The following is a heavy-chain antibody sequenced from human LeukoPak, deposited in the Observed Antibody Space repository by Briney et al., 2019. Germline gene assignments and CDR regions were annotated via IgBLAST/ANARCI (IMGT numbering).Heavy chain of an antibody. CDR1: GFTFSSYS. CDR3: ATDYDSTTPGYFDY. Sequence: GGSLRLSCAASGFTFSSYSMNWVRQAPGKELEWVSYISSSSSTIYYADSVKGRFTISRDNAKNSLYLQMNSLRAEDTAVYYCATDYDSTTPGYFDYWGQGTLVTVSS. D-gene: IGHD3-22*01. J-gene: IGHJ4*02. V-gene: IGHV3-48*01. CDR2: ISSSSSTI.